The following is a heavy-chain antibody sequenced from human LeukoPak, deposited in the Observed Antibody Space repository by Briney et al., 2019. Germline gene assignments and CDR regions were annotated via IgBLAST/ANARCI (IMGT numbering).Heavy chain of an antibody. Sequence: AETLSLTCTVSGGSISSYYWSWIRQPAGKGLEWIGRIYTSGSTNYNPSLKSRVTMSVDTSKNQFSLKLSSVTAADTAVYYCARVLRFLEWPDPDFSDYMDVWGKGTTVTVSS. CDR1: GGSISSYY. CDR2: IYTSGST. V-gene: IGHV4-4*07. CDR3: ARVLRFLEWPDPDFSDYMDV. D-gene: IGHD3-3*01. J-gene: IGHJ6*03.